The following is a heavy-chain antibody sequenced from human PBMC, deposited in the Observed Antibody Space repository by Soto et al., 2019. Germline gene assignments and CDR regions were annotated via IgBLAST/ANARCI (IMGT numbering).Heavy chain of an antibody. J-gene: IGHJ4*02. Sequence: QLQLQESGPGLVKPSETLSLTCTVSGGSISSSSYYWGWIRQPPGKGLEWIGSIYYSGSTYYNPSLKSRVHISVDKSKKPFSLELSSVTAADTGVYYCARHLFRPSSHGSGKTLYYFDYWGQGTLVTVSS. V-gene: IGHV4-39*01. CDR1: GGSISSSSYY. D-gene: IGHD3-10*01. CDR2: IYYSGST. CDR3: ARHLFRPSSHGSGKTLYYFDY.